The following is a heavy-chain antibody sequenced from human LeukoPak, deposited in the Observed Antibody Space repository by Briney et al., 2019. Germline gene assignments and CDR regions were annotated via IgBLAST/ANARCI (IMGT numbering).Heavy chain of an antibody. CDR3: ANEIRPNDY. V-gene: IGHV3-23*01. CDR2: ISISGDTT. CDR1: GFTFSSHA. J-gene: IGHJ4*02. D-gene: IGHD4-17*01. Sequence: GGSLRLSCGASGFTFSSHAMTWVRQAPGKGLEWVSAISISGDTTYYADAVKGRFTISRDNSKDTVYLQMNSLRAEDTAVYYCANEIRPNDYWGQGTLVTVSS.